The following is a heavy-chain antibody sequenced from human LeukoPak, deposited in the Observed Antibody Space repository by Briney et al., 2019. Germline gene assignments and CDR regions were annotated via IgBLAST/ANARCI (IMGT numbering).Heavy chain of an antibody. CDR2: IKEDGSEK. J-gene: IGHJ4*02. V-gene: IGHV3-7*03. CDR1: GFTFSNYW. D-gene: IGHD3-3*01. Sequence: PGGSLRLSCVASGFTFSNYWMSWVRQAPGKGLEWVANIKEDGSEKYYVDSVKGRFTISRDNAKNSLYLQMNSLRAEDTAVYYCAKDTPEYDFWSGYYTNRNYFDYWGQGTLVTVSS. CDR3: AKDTPEYDFWSGYYTNRNYFDY.